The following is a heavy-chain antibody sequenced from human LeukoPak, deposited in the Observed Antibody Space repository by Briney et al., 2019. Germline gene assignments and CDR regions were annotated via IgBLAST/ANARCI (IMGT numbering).Heavy chain of an antibody. CDR3: TRDVDYDFWSGYRYGMDV. CDR2: ISSSGSTI. V-gene: IGHV3-11*01. J-gene: IGHJ6*02. Sequence: GGSLRLSCAASGFTFSDYYMSWIRQAPGKGLEWVSYISSSGSTIYYADSVKGRFTISRDNAKNSLYLQMNSLRAEDTAVCYCTRDVDYDFWSGYRYGMDVWGQGTTVTVSS. CDR1: GFTFSDYY. D-gene: IGHD3-3*01.